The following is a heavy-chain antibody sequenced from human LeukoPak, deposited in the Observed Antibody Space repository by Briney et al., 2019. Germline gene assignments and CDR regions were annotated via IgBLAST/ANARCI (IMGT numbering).Heavy chain of an antibody. Sequence: SETLSLTCNVSGGSISSDYWSWVRQPPGKGLEWIGYIYYSGSTNYNPSLKSRVTISAARSKNQFYLKGSSVTSADTAVYYCAKTFSRYDNCAFSSWGQGTLVTVSS. J-gene: IGHJ4*02. CDR1: GGSISSDY. D-gene: IGHD3-22*01. CDR2: IYYSGST. CDR3: AKTFSRYDNCAFSS. V-gene: IGHV4-59*08.